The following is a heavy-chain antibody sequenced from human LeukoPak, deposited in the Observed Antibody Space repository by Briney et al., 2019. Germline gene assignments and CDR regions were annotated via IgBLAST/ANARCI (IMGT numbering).Heavy chain of an antibody. CDR3: ARGSYCTSTSCYSYFDY. D-gene: IGHD2-2*01. CDR2: IIPIFGTA. J-gene: IGHJ4*02. Sequence: SVKVSCKASGGTVSSYAISWVRQAPGQGLEWMGGIIPIFGTANYAQKFQGRVTITADKSTSTAYMELSSLRSEDTAVYYCARGSYCTSTSCYSYFDYWGQGTLVTVSS. CDR1: GGTVSSYA. V-gene: IGHV1-69*06.